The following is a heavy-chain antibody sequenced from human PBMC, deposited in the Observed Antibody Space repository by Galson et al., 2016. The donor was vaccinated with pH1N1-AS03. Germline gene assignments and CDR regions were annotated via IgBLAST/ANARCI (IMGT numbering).Heavy chain of an antibody. CDR3: VRQGEEY. J-gene: IGHJ4*02. V-gene: IGHV3-30*02. CDR2: IQYDESYR. Sequence: SLRLSCAASGFTLSGYGMHWVRQAPGKGPEWVAFIQYDESYRNYADSVKGRFSISRDISKNTLYLQMNSLRAEDTAVYYCVRQGEEYWGQGTLVTVSS. D-gene: IGHD3-10*01. CDR1: GFTLSGYG.